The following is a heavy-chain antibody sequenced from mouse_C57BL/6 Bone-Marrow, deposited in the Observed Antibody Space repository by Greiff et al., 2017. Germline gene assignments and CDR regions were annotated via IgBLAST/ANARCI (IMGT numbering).Heavy chain of an antibody. CDR3: AKRGSYDDGGSYFDY. CDR2: INPSNGGT. Sequence: QVQLQQPGTELVKPGASVKLSCTASGYTFTSYCMHWVQQRPGQGLEWIGTINPSNGGTNYNEKFKSKATLTVDNSSSTAYMQLSSLTSEDSAVYYWAKRGSYDDGGSYFDYWGQGTTLTVSS. J-gene: IGHJ2*01. V-gene: IGHV1-53*01. CDR1: GYTFTSYC. D-gene: IGHD1-1*02.